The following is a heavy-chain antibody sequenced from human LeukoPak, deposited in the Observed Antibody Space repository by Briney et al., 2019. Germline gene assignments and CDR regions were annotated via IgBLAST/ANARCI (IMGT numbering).Heavy chain of an antibody. CDR3: ARGPAIVVVVAATLSWFDP. V-gene: IGHV1-8*03. J-gene: IGHJ5*02. D-gene: IGHD2-15*01. CDR1: GYTFTSYD. CDR2: MNPNSGNT. Sequence: ASVKVSCKASGYTFTSYDINWVRQATGQGLEWMGWMNPNSGNTGYAQKFQGRVTITRNTSISTAYMELSSLRSEDTAVYYCARGPAIVVVVAATLSWFDPWGQGTLVTVSS.